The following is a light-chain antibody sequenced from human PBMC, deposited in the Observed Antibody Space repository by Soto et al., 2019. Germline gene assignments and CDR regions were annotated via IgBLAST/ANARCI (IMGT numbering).Light chain of an antibody. V-gene: IGKV3-11*01. J-gene: IGKJ1*01. CDR3: HHRDGWPAT. CDR2: DKV. CDR1: QSVGIK. Sequence: TVLTQSPATLSSSPGERATLSCRASQSVGIKLAWYQQKPGQSPRLLIYDKVNRATGIPARFSGSGAGTDFTLTITRLEAVDGAVSDCHHRDGWPATFGQGTKVEIK.